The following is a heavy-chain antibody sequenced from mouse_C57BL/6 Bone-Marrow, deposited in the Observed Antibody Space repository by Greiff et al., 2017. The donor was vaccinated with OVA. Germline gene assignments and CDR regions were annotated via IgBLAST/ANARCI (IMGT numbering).Heavy chain of an antibody. J-gene: IGHJ3*01. Sequence: QVQLQQPGAELVKPGASVKLSCKASGYTFTSYWMHWVKQRPGQGLEWIGMIHPNSGSTNYNEKFKSKATLTVDKSSSTAYMQLSSLTSEDSAVYYCARGAYYDYDAAWFAYWGQGTLVTVSA. D-gene: IGHD2-4*01. CDR3: ARGAYYDYDAAWFAY. CDR1: GYTFTSYW. V-gene: IGHV1-64*01. CDR2: IHPNSGST.